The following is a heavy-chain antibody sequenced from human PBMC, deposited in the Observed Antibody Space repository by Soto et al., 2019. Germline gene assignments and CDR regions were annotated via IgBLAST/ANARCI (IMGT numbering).Heavy chain of an antibody. CDR2: IIPIFGTA. CDR1: GGTFSSYA. CDR3: ARAASVITMVRGPIDYYYGMDV. V-gene: IGHV1-69*06. J-gene: IGHJ6*02. Sequence: ASVKVSCKASGGTFSSYAISWVRQAPGQGLEWMGGIIPIFGTANYAQKFQGRVTITADKSTSTAYMELSSLRSEDTAVYYCARAASVITMVRGPIDYYYGMDVWGQGTTVTVSS. D-gene: IGHD3-10*01.